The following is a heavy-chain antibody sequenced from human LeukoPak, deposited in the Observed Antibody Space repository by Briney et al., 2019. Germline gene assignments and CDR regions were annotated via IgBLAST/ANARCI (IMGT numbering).Heavy chain of an antibody. V-gene: IGHV3-7*01. CDR2: IKQDGSEK. Sequence: PGGSLRLSCAASGFTSSIYWMSWVRQAPGKGLEWVANIKQDGSEKYYVDSVKGRFTISRDNAKNSLYLQMNNLRAEDTAVYYCASGGTPSARHPDYWGQGTLVTVSS. D-gene: IGHD4-23*01. CDR1: GFTSSIYW. CDR3: ASGGTPSARHPDY. J-gene: IGHJ4*02.